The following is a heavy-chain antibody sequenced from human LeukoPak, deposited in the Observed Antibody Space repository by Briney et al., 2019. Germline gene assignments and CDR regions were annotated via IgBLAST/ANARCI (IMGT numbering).Heavy chain of an antibody. CDR3: ARLIETYFDY. J-gene: IGHJ4*02. CDR1: GGSISSSSYY. CDR2: IYYSGST. Sequence: SETLSLTCTVSGGSISSSSYYWGWLRQPPGKGLEWIGSIYYSGSTYYNPSLKSRVTISVDTSKTQFSLKLSSVTAADTAVYYCARLIETYFDYWGQGTLVTVSS. V-gene: IGHV4-39*01. D-gene: IGHD2/OR15-2a*01.